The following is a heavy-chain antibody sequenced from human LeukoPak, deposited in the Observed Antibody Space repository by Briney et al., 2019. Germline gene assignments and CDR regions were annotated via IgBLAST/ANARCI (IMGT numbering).Heavy chain of an antibody. CDR2: IRHDGSEK. CDR3: ARGGSRQYNF. V-gene: IGHV3-7*01. Sequence: GGSLRLSCAASGFTFSSYWMSWVRQAPGKGLEWVANIRHDGSEKYYVDSVKGRFTISRDNAKDSLYLQMNSLRVEDTAVYYCARGGSRQYNFWGQGTLVTVSS. CDR1: GFTFSSYW. J-gene: IGHJ4*02. D-gene: IGHD5-18*01.